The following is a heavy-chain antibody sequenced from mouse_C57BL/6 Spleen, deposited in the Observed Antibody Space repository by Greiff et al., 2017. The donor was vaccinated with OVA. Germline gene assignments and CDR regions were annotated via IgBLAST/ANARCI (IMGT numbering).Heavy chain of an antibody. Sequence: DVHLVESGPGLVKPSQSLSLTCSVTGYSITSGYYWNWIRQFPGNKLEWMGYISYDGSNNYNPSLKNRISITRDTSKNQFFLKLNSVTTEDTATYYCAREDEGYYDYWGQGTTLTVSS. V-gene: IGHV3-6*01. CDR3: AREDEGYYDY. CDR2: ISYDGSN. D-gene: IGHD1-2*01. J-gene: IGHJ2*01. CDR1: GYSITSGYY.